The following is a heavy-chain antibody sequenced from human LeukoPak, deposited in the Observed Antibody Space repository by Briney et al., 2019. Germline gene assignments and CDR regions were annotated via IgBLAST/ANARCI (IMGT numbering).Heavy chain of an antibody. V-gene: IGHV3-7*01. J-gene: IGHJ4*02. CDR1: GFTFSSYW. CDR2: IKQDGSEK. Sequence: GGSLRLSCAASGFTFSSYWMSWVRHAPGKGLEWVANIKQDGSEKYYVDSVKGRFTISRDNAKNSPYLQMNSLRAEDTAVYYCARLERGSLGYCSGGSCYAFDYWGQGTLVTVSS. CDR3: ARLERGSLGYCSGGSCYAFDY. D-gene: IGHD2-15*01.